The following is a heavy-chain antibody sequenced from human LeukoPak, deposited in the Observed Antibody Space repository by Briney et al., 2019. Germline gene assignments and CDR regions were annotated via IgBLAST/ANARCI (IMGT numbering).Heavy chain of an antibody. CDR1: GGTFSNYA. CDR3: ARDPGERRYYDFWSGYYLPFDY. D-gene: IGHD3-3*01. Sequence: ASVKVSCKASGGTFSNYAISWVRQAPGQGLEWMGWISAYNGNTNYAQKLQGRVTMTTDTSTSTAYMELRSLRSDDTAVYYCARDPGERRYYDFWSGYYLPFDYWGQGTLVTVSS. V-gene: IGHV1-18*01. J-gene: IGHJ4*02. CDR2: ISAYNGNT.